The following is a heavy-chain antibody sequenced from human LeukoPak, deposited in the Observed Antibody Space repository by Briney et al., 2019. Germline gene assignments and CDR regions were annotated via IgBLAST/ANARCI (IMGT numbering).Heavy chain of an antibody. Sequence: GASVKVSCKASGYTFTGYYMHWVRQAPGQGLEWMGIINPSGGSTSYAQKFQGRVTMTRDMSTSTVYMELSSLRSEDTAVYYCARAAYCSGGSCPYVPIDYWGQGTLVTVSS. CDR1: GYTFTGYY. CDR2: INPSGGST. J-gene: IGHJ4*02. D-gene: IGHD2-15*01. V-gene: IGHV1-46*01. CDR3: ARAAYCSGGSCPYVPIDY.